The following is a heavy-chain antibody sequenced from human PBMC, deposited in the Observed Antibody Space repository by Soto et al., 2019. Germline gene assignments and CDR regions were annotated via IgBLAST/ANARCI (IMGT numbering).Heavy chain of an antibody. Sequence: PSETLSLTCTVSGGSIRSYYWSWIRQPPGKGLEWIGYIYYSGSTNYNPSLKSRVTISVDTSKNQFSLKLSSVTAADTAVYYCARGRQRLVHLHAFDMWGKGTMVT. CDR2: IYYSGST. D-gene: IGHD6-13*01. CDR1: GGSIRSYY. J-gene: IGHJ3*02. V-gene: IGHV4-59*01. CDR3: ARGRQRLVHLHAFDM.